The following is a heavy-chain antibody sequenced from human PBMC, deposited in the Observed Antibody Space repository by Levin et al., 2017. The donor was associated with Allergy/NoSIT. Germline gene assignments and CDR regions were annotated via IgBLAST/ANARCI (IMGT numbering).Heavy chain of an antibody. J-gene: IGHJ5*02. D-gene: IGHD3-10*01. CDR2: ISWNSGSI. CDR3: AKAVELSRGVDVNWFDP. CDR1: GFTFDDYA. V-gene: IGHV3-9*01. Sequence: GGSLRLSCAASGFTFDDYAMHWVRQAPGKGLEWVSGISWNSGSIGYADSVKGRFTISRDNAKNSLYLQMNSLRAEDTALYYCAKAVELSRGVDVNWFDPWGQGTLVTVSS.